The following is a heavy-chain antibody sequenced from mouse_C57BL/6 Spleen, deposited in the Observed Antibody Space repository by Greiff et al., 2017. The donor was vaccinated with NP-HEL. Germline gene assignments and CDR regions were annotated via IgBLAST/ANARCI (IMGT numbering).Heavy chain of an antibody. Sequence: QVHVKQSGAELVKPGASVKLSCKASGYTFTSYWMHWVKQRPGRGLEWIGRIDPNSGGTKYNEKFKSKATLTVDKPSSTAYMQLSSLTSEDSAVYYCARANWDNYAMDYWGQGTSVTVSS. CDR1: GYTFTSYW. CDR2: IDPNSGGT. CDR3: ARANWDNYAMDY. V-gene: IGHV1-72*01. J-gene: IGHJ4*01. D-gene: IGHD4-1*02.